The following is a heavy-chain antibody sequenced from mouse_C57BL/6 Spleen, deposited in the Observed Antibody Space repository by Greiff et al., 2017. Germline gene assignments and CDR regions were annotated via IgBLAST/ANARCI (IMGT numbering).Heavy chain of an antibody. CDR2: ISSGGDYI. CDR3: TRDYFYYAMDY. V-gene: IGHV5-9-1*02. CDR1: GFTFSSYA. D-gene: IGHD1-1*02. J-gene: IGHJ4*01. Sequence: DVQLVESGEGLVKPGGSLKLSCAASGFTFSSYAMSWVRQTPEKRLEWVAYISSGGDYIYYADTVKGRFTISRDNARNTLYLQMSSLKSEDTAMYYCTRDYFYYAMDYWGQGTSVTVSS.